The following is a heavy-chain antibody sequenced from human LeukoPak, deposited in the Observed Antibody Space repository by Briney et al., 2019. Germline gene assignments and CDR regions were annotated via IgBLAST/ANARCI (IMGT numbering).Heavy chain of an antibody. D-gene: IGHD2-15*01. CDR3: ARDVGYCSGGSCYGAFDY. Sequence: GGSLRLSCAASGFTFSSYDMHWVRQATGKGREWVSSISSSSSYIYYADSVKGRFTISRDNAKNSLYLQMNSLRAEDTAVYYCARDVGYCSGGSCYGAFDYWGQGTLVTVSS. CDR2: ISSSSSYI. J-gene: IGHJ4*02. V-gene: IGHV3-21*01. CDR1: GFTFSSYD.